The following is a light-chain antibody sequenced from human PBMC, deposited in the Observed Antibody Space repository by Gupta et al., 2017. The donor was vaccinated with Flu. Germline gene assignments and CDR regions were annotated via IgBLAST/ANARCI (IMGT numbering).Light chain of an antibody. Sequence: SVTISCTGSSSDIGNYDYVSWYQQHPGKAPKLMIYSITERPSGVPERFSGSKSGKTASLTISGLLAEDDAYYYCCSYAGTYTFVFGGGTKLTVL. CDR3: CSYAGTYTFV. CDR1: SSDIGNYDY. J-gene: IGLJ2*01. V-gene: IGLV2-11*03. CDR2: SIT.